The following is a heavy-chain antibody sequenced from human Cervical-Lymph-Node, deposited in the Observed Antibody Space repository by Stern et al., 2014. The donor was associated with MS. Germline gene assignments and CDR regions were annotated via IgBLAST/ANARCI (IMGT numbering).Heavy chain of an antibody. J-gene: IGHJ4*02. CDR2: IYPGDSHT. CDR3: ARPTVTSGYFDY. V-gene: IGHV5-51*01. CDR1: GYSFTSYW. Sequence: VQLVQSGAEVKKPGESLKISCKGSGYSFTSYWIGWVRQMPGKGLEWVGIIYPGDSHTRYSPSFQGPVTISADKSISPASLQWSSLKASDTAMYYCARPTVTSGYFDYWGQGTLVTVSS. D-gene: IGHD4-17*01.